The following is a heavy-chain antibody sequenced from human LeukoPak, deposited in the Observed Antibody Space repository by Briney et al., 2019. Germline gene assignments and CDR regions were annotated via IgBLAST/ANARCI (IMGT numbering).Heavy chain of an antibody. Sequence: GESLKISCKGSEYIFNNKWIGWVRQLPGKGLEWMGIIYPGDSDTRCSPSFQGQATISADKSICTAYLQWDSLKASDTAMYYCAIRATAEYFAYWGQGTLVTVSS. CDR2: IYPGDSDT. V-gene: IGHV5-51*01. CDR1: EYIFNNKW. J-gene: IGHJ4*02. CDR3: AIRATAEYFAY. D-gene: IGHD6-13*01.